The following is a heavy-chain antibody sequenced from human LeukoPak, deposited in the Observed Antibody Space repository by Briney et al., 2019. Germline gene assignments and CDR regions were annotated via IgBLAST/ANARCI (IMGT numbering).Heavy chain of an antibody. CDR3: AREGMAVGFARFPIFNY. J-gene: IGHJ4*02. CDR1: GGSISSYY. D-gene: IGHD6-19*01. V-gene: IGHV4-59*01. Sequence: PSETLSLTCTVSGGSISSYYWNWIRQPPGRGLEWIGDIYYTGSTNYNPSLKSRVTISVDTSKNQFSLRLTSVTAAGTAVYYCAREGMAVGFARFPIFNYWGQGTLVTVSS. CDR2: IYYTGST.